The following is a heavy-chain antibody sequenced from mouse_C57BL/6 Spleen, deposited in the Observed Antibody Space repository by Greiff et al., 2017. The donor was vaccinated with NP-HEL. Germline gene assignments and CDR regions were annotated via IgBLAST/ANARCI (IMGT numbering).Heavy chain of an antibody. Sequence: EVQLVESGGGLVKPGGSLKLSCAASGFTFSSYAMSWVRQTPEKRLEWVATISDGGSYTYYPDNVKGRFTISRDNAKNNLYLQMSHLKSEDTASYYCASRANWDYFDYWGQGTTLTVSS. V-gene: IGHV5-4*03. J-gene: IGHJ2*01. CDR1: GFTFSSYA. D-gene: IGHD4-1*01. CDR3: ASRANWDYFDY. CDR2: ISDGGSYT.